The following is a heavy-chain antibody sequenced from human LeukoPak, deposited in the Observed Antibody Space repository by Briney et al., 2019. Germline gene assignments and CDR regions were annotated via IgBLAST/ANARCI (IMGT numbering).Heavy chain of an antibody. CDR2: MNPNSGNT. CDR1: GYTFTSYD. Sequence: ASVKVSCKASGYTFTSYDINWVRQATGQGLEWMGWMNPNSGNTGYAQKFQGRVTMTRNTSISTAYMELGSLRSEDTAVYYCARGAPYYDFWSGYSYYYYYGMYVWGQGTTVTVSS. CDR3: ARGAPYYDFWSGYSYYYYYGMYV. D-gene: IGHD3-3*01. J-gene: IGHJ6*02. V-gene: IGHV1-8*01.